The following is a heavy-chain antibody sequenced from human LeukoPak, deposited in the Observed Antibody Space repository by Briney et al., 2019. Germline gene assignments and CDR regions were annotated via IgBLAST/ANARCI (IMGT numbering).Heavy chain of an antibody. CDR2: ISAYNGNT. Sequence: ASVKVSCKASGYTFTSYGISWVRQAPGQGLEWMGWISAYNGNTNYAQKLQGRVTMTTDTSTSTAYMELRSLRSDDTAVYYCARDRGGVPLFRESKYSSGWYGGEFDYWGQGTLVTVSS. J-gene: IGHJ4*02. D-gene: IGHD6-19*01. CDR3: ARDRGGVPLFRESKYSSGWYGGEFDY. CDR1: GYTFTSYG. V-gene: IGHV1-18*01.